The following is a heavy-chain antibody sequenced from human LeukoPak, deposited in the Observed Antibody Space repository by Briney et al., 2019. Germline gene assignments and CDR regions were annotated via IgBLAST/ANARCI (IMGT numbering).Heavy chain of an antibody. Sequence: SETLSLTCTVSGGSISNYYWSWIRQPPGKGLEWIGYIYYSGSTNYNPSLKSRVTISIDKSKNQFSLKLTSVTAADTAVYYCAREDYDDSGAWYFDLWGRGTLVIVSS. D-gene: IGHD3-3*01. J-gene: IGHJ2*01. CDR1: GGSISNYY. CDR3: AREDYDDSGAWYFDL. CDR2: IYYSGST. V-gene: IGHV4-59*12.